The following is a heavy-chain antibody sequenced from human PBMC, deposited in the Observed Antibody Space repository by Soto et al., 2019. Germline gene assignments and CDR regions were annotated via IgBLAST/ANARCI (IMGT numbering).Heavy chain of an antibody. J-gene: IGHJ4*02. Sequence: VASVKVSCKASGYTFTSYGISWVRQAPGQGLEWTGWISAYNGNTNYAQKLQGRVTMTTDTSTSTAYMELRSLRSDDTAVYYCARDYYDSSGYYSFDYWGQGTLVTVSS. CDR2: ISAYNGNT. V-gene: IGHV1-18*01. CDR3: ARDYYDSSGYYSFDY. CDR1: GYTFTSYG. D-gene: IGHD3-22*01.